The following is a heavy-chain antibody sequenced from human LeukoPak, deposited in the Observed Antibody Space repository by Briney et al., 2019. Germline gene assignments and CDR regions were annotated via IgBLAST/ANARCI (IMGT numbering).Heavy chain of an antibody. CDR3: VRDGDKLFQH. J-gene: IGHJ1*01. V-gene: IGHV4-38-2*02. D-gene: IGHD3-3*01. Sequence: SETLSLTCAVSGYSINSDYYWGWIRQPPGKGLEWIGHIYHSGNTNHNSSLKSRVTISVDTSKNQFSLNLRSVTAADTAVYYCVRDGDKLFQHWGQGTLVTVSS. CDR1: GYSINSDYY. CDR2: IYHSGNT.